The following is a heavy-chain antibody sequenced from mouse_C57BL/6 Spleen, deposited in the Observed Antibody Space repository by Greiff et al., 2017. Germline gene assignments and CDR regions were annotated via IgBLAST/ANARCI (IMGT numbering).Heavy chain of an antibody. J-gene: IGHJ4*01. CDR3: ARSGDAGYAMDY. CDR1: GYTFTSYW. D-gene: IGHD3-1*01. Sequence: VHLVESGAELVKPGASVKLSCKASGYTFTSYWMHWVKQRPGQGLEWIGMIHPNSGSTNYNEKFKSKATLTVDKSSSTAYMQLSSLTSEDSAVYYCARSGDAGYAMDYWGQGTSVTVSS. V-gene: IGHV1-64*01. CDR2: IHPNSGST.